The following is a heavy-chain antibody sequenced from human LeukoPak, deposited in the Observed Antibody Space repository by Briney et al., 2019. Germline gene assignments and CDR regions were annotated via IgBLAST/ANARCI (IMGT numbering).Heavy chain of an antibody. CDR3: ARETGSTWNAPIDY. J-gene: IGHJ4*02. CDR2: VSDVGSTK. CDR1: GFIFSDYY. V-gene: IGHV3-11*01. D-gene: IGHD6-13*01. Sequence: KPGGSLRLSCAASGFIFSDYYMSWIRQAPGKGLDWVSYVSDVGSTKYYADSVKGRFTISRDNDKNSLLLQMDSLRVEDTAIYYCARETGSTWNAPIDYWGQGILVTVSS.